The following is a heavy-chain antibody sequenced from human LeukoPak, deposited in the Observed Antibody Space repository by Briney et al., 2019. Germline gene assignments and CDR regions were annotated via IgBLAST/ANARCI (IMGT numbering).Heavy chain of an antibody. Sequence: QVQLVESGGGVGQPGGSLRLSCVASGFTFSTYGMHWVRQAPGKGLEWVAFIRRDESDKYYTDSVKGRLTISRDNSKNTMYLQMNNLRPEDTAVYYCTREGDFDYWGQGILVTVSS. CDR2: IRRDESDK. D-gene: IGHD1-26*01. J-gene: IGHJ4*02. V-gene: IGHV3-30*02. CDR3: TREGDFDY. CDR1: GFTFSTYG.